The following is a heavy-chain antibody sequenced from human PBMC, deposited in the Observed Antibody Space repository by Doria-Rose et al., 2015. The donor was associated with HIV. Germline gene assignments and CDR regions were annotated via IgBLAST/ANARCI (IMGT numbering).Heavy chain of an antibody. J-gene: IGHJ4*02. CDR1: GVSLSSPGMG. Sequence: QVTLKESGPVLVKPTETFTLTCTVSGVSLSSPGMGVSWTRQPPGKALEWLANIFSDDDRSYKTSLKSRLTISRGTSKSQVLLTMTDMDPVDTAAYYCARIKSSRWYHKYYFDFWGQGTLVIVS. CDR3: ARIKSSRWYHKYYFDF. CDR2: IFSDDDR. D-gene: IGHD6-13*01. V-gene: IGHV2-26*01.